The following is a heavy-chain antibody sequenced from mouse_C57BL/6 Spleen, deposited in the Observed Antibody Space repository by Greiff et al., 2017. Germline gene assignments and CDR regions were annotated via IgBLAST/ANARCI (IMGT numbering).Heavy chain of an antibody. CDR1: GFSLTSYG. V-gene: IGHV2-3*01. Sequence: QVQLKESGPGLVAPSQSLSITCTVSGFSLTSYGVSWVRQPPGKGLEWLGVIWGDGSTNYHSALISRLSISKDNSKSQVFLKLNSLQTDDTATYYCAKVLLLGDAMDYWGQGTSVTVSS. J-gene: IGHJ4*01. CDR2: IWGDGST. CDR3: AKVLLLGDAMDY. D-gene: IGHD3-1*01.